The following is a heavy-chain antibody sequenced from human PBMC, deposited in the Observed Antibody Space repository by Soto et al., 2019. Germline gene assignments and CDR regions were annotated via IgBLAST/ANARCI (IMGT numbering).Heavy chain of an antibody. J-gene: IGHJ4*02. Sequence: GGSLRLSCAASGCTDSTYTMHWVRQAPGKGLEWVGFIRSKAYGGTTEYAASVKGRFTISRDDSKSIAYLQMNSLKTEDTAVYYCTTMYYYVKHYWGQGTLVTVSS. CDR3: TTMYYYVKHY. V-gene: IGHV3-49*04. CDR2: IRSKAYGGTT. D-gene: IGHD3-10*02. CDR1: GCTDSTYT.